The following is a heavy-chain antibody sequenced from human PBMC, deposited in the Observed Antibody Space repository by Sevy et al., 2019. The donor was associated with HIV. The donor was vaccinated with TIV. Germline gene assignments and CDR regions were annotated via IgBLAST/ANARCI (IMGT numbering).Heavy chain of an antibody. CDR2: IKSKTGGGTT. CDR3: TTPFGGVTQ. Sequence: GGSLRLSCAASGFTFSNAWMSWVRQAPGKGLEWVGRIKSKTGGGTTDYAAPVKGRFTISRDDSKNTLYLQMNSLKTEDTAVYYCTTPFGGVTQWGQGTLVTVSS. CDR1: GFTFSNAW. D-gene: IGHD3-16*01. V-gene: IGHV3-15*01. J-gene: IGHJ4*02.